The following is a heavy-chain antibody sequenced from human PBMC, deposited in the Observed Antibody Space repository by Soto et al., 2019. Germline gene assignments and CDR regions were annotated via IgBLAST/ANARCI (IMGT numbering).Heavy chain of an antibody. CDR2: MNPNSGTT. CDR1: GYTFTNYN. V-gene: IGHV1-8*01. CDR3: ARERTGTTSMDV. J-gene: IGHJ6*02. Sequence: QVQLVKSGAEVKKPGASVKVSCKASGYTFTNYNINWVRQATGQGLEWMGWMNPNSGTTGYAQKFRGRVTMTRNTSISTAYMELSSPRSEYTAVYYCARERTGTTSMDVWGQGTTVTVSS. D-gene: IGHD1-1*01.